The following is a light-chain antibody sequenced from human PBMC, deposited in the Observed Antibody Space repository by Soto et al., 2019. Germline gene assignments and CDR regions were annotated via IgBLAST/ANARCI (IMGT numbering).Light chain of an antibody. CDR2: GTS. CDR3: QAHRASPPSGT. Sequence: IVLTQSPGTLSFSPGERATLSCRASQSVSSNYLAWYQQKPGQPPRLLIYGTSSRATGMPERFSGSGSGTDFTLTISSLQPEAFAVYYCQAHRASPPSGTFGQGTKVEI. J-gene: IGKJ1*01. V-gene: IGKV3-20*01. CDR1: QSVSSNY.